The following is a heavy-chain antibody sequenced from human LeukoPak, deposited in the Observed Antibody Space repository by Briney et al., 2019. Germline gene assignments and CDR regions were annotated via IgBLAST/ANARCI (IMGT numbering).Heavy chain of an antibody. CDR2: ISAYNGNT. CDR3: ARVGSRIDYYGMDV. J-gene: IGHJ6*02. V-gene: IGHV1-18*01. Sequence: ASVKVSCKASGYTFTSYGISWVRQAPGQGLEWMGWISAYNGNTNYAQKLQGRVTMTKDTSTSTAYMELRSLRSDDTAVYYCARVGSRIDYYGMDVWGQGTTVTVSS. CDR1: GYTFTSYG. D-gene: IGHD1-14*01.